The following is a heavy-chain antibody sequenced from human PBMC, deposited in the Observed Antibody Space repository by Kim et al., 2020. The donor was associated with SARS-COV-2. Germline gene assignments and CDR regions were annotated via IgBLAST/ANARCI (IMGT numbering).Heavy chain of an antibody. V-gene: IGHV3-7*03. J-gene: IGHJ4*02. D-gene: IGHD3-10*01. Sequence: SEKTYVDSVKGRFTISRDNAKNSLYLQMNSLRAEDTAVYYCAKGRGVDYWGQGTLVTVSS. CDR2: SEK. CDR3: AKGRGVDY.